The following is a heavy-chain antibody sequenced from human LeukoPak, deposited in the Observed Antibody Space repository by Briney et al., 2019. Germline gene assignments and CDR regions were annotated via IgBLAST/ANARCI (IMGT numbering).Heavy chain of an antibody. J-gene: IGHJ6*02. D-gene: IGHD2-15*01. CDR1: GYTFTSYG. V-gene: IGHV1-18*01. CDR2: ISAYNGNT. CDR3: ARDGYCSGGSCPRGYYYGMDV. Sequence: GASVKVSCKASGYTFTSYGISWLRQAPGQGLEWMGWISAYNGNTNYAQKLQGRVTMTTDTSTSTAYMELRSLRSDDTAVYYCARDGYCSGGSCPRGYYYGMDVWGQGTTVTVSS.